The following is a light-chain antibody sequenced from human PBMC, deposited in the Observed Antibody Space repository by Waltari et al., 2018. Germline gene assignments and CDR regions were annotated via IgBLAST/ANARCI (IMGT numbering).Light chain of an antibody. CDR3: QQYNSAPYS. Sequence: DIQMTQSPSSLSASVGDRVTITCRASQDISSWLAWYQQKPGKVPKLLIYKASRLQSGVPSRFSGSGSGTDFTLTIRSLQPEDFATYDCQQYNSAPYSFGQGTKVEIK. V-gene: IGKV1-12*01. J-gene: IGKJ2*03. CDR1: QDISSW. CDR2: KAS.